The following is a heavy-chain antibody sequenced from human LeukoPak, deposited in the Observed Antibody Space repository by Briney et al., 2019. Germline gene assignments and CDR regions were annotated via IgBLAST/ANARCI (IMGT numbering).Heavy chain of an antibody. D-gene: IGHD1-26*01. CDR3: ARGGSYLSAFDI. CDR1: GFTFSSYA. Sequence: GGSLRLSCAASGFTFSSYAMTWVRQAPGKGLEWVSGISASGGSTYYADSVKGHFTISRDNSKNTLYLQMNSLRAEDTAVYYCARGGSYLSAFDIWGQGTMVTVSS. CDR2: ISASGGST. V-gene: IGHV3-23*01. J-gene: IGHJ3*02.